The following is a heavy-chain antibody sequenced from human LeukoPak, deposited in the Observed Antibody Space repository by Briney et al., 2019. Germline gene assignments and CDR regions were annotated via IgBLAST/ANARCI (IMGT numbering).Heavy chain of an antibody. D-gene: IGHD5-12*01. CDR2: IIPILATA. CDR3: ARDRVATTLTYLDY. J-gene: IGHJ4*02. Sequence: SVKVSCKASGGTFSSYAISWVRQAPGQGLEWMGGIIPILATANYAQKFQGRVTIIADESSSTAYMELSSLRSEDTAVYYCARDRVATTLTYLDYWGQGTLVTVSS. CDR1: GGTFSSYA. V-gene: IGHV1-69*13.